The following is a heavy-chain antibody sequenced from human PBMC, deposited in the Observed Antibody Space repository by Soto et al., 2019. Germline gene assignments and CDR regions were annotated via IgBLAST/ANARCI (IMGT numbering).Heavy chain of an antibody. CDR2: INTDGTTT. Sequence: EVQLVESGGDLVQPGGSLRLSCTAFGFTFSNYWVPWVRQAPGKGPVWVSRINTDGTTTTYADSVKGRFTISRDNAKNTVYREMDSLRAEDTAVYYCAVPPRFDGYCYYDYWRQGTLVTVSS. CDR3: AVPPRFDGYCYYDY. CDR1: GFTFSNYW. D-gene: IGHD5-18*01. J-gene: IGHJ4*02. V-gene: IGHV3-74*01.